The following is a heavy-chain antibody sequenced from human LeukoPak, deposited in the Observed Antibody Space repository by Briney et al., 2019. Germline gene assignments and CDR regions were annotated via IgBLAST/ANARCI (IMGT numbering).Heavy chain of an antibody. CDR3: ARRAGAYSHPYDY. CDR1: GFTFSSYG. J-gene: IGHJ4*02. Sequence: GGSLRLSCAASGFTFSSYGMSWVRQAPGKGLEWVSAISGSGGSTYYADSVKGRFTISRDNSKNTLYLQMNSLRAEDTAVYYCARRAGAYSHPYDYWGQGTPVTVSS. V-gene: IGHV3-23*01. CDR2: ISGSGGST. D-gene: IGHD4/OR15-4a*01.